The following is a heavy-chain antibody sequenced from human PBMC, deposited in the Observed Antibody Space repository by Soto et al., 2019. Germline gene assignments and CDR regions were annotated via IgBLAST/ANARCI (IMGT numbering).Heavy chain of an antibody. CDR1: GGSISSGGYY. J-gene: IGHJ4*02. CDR3: ASGTVVVVAATEYYFDY. Sequence: SSETLSLTCTVSGGSISSGGYYWSWIRQHPGKGLEWIGYIYYSGSTYYNPSLKSRVTISVDTSKNQFSLKLSSVTAADTAVYYCASGTVVVVAATEYYFDYWGQGTLVTVSS. V-gene: IGHV4-31*03. CDR2: IYYSGST. D-gene: IGHD2-15*01.